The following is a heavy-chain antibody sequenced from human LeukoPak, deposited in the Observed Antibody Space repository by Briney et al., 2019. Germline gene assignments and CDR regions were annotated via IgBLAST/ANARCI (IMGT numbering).Heavy chain of an antibody. J-gene: IGHJ4*02. Sequence: SSETLSLTCTVSGGSISSGSYYWSWIRQPPGKGLEWIGYIYYSGNTNYNPSLKSRVTISVDTSKNQFSLKLSSVTAADTAVYYCARTSITMVRGVIINRLFDYWGQGTLVTVSS. CDR3: ARTSITMVRGVIINRLFDY. CDR1: GGSISSGSYY. D-gene: IGHD3-10*01. CDR2: IYYSGNT. V-gene: IGHV4-61*01.